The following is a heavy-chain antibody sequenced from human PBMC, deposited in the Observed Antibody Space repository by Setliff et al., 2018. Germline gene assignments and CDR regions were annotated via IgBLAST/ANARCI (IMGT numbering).Heavy chain of an antibody. Sequence: ASVKVSCKASGYTFTSYAFSWVRQAPGQGLEWMGWISAYNGNTNYAQKFQGRVTITRNTSISTAYMELSSLRSEDTAVYYCARGRTVGATNRHRLYYFDYWGQGTLVTVSS. V-gene: IGHV1-18*01. CDR1: GYTFTSYA. CDR2: ISAYNGNT. J-gene: IGHJ4*02. D-gene: IGHD1-26*01. CDR3: ARGRTVGATNRHRLYYFDY.